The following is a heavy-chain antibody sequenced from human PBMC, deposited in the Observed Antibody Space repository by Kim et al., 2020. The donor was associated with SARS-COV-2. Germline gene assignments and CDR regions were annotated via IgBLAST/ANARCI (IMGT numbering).Heavy chain of an antibody. CDR3: ARRQFTSGWYYFDY. J-gene: IGHJ4*02. D-gene: IGHD6-19*01. V-gene: IGHV3-74*01. CDR2: INSDGTPT. Sequence: GGSLRLSCAASGFTFSSHWMHWVRQAPGKGLVWVSRINSDGTPTSYGDSVKGRFTISVDNAKNTLYLQMNSRTAKDTAVYYCARRQFTSGWYYFDYWGQGTLVTVSS. CDR1: GFTFSSHW.